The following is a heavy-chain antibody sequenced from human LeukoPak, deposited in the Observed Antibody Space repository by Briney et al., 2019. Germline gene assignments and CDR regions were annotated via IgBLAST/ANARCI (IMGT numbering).Heavy chain of an antibody. Sequence: SETLSLTCSVSGGSFSSGNYYWSWIRQPPGKGLEWIGYIYYSGSTNYNPSLKSRVTISVDTSKNQFSLKLSSVTAADTAVYYCARDPSGYFNYWGQGTLATVSS. J-gene: IGHJ4*02. CDR3: ARDPSGYFNY. CDR2: IYYSGST. V-gene: IGHV4-61*01. D-gene: IGHD3-22*01. CDR1: GGSFSSGNYY.